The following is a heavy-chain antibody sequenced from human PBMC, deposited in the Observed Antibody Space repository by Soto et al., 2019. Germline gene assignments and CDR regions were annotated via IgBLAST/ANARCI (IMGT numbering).Heavy chain of an antibody. CDR3: ARGPRGDYFRYYYYGMDV. J-gene: IGHJ6*02. CDR1: GGTFSSYA. D-gene: IGHD4-17*01. V-gene: IGHV1-69*12. Sequence: QVQLVQSGAEVKKPGSSVKVSCKASGGTFSSYAISWVRQAPGQGLEWMGGIIPIFGTANYAQKFQGRVTITADESTSTAYMELSSRRSEDTAVYYCARGPRGDYFRYYYYGMDVWGQGTTVTVSS. CDR2: IIPIFGTA.